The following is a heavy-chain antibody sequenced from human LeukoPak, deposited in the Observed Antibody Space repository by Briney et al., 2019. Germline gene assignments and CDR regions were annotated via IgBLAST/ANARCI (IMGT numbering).Heavy chain of an antibody. CDR1: GGSMSSHH. D-gene: IGHD3-10*01. J-gene: IGHJ2*01. Sequence: SETLSLTCTVSGGSMSSHHWSWIRQPPGKGLESIGYIYYSGSTNYNPSLKSRVTMSVDTSKNQFSLKLSSVTAADTAAYYCARLLWFGELPDYWYFDLWGRGTLVTVSS. V-gene: IGHV4-59*11. CDR3: ARLLWFGELPDYWYFDL. CDR2: IYYSGST.